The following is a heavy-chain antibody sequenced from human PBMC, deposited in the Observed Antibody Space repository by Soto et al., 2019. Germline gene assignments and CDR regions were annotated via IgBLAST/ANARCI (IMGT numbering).Heavy chain of an antibody. Sequence: GGSLSLSCASSGFTFDDYAMHWVRQAPGKGLEWVSGISWNSGSIGYADSVKGRFTISRDNAKNSLYLQMNSLRAEDTALYYCAKDGWPPRIADTKAPWFDPCGQVNLVTVSS. CDR3: AKDGWPPRIADTKAPWFDP. J-gene: IGHJ5*02. V-gene: IGHV3-9*01. CDR2: ISWNSGSI. CDR1: GFTFDDYA. D-gene: IGHD6-13*01.